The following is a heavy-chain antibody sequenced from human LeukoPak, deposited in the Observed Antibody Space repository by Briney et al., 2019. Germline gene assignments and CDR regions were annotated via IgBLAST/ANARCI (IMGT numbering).Heavy chain of an antibody. CDR2: MNPNSGNT. CDR3: AKAITGTHHTGDY. Sequence: ASVKVSCKASGYTFTSYDINWVRQATGQGLEWMGWMNPNSGNTGYAQKFQGRVTMTRNTSISTAYMELSSLRSEDTAVYYCAKAITGTHHTGDYWGQGTLVTVSS. D-gene: IGHD1-20*01. CDR1: GYTFTSYD. V-gene: IGHV1-8*01. J-gene: IGHJ4*02.